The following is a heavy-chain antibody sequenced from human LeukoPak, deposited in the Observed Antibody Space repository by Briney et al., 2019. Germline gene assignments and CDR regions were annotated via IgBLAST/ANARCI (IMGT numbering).Heavy chain of an antibody. CDR3: ARASAGNWFDP. CDR2: IYYSGST. Sequence: SETLSLTCTVSGGSISTYYWGWIRQPPGKGLEWIGYIYYSGSTNYNPSLTSRVTISVDTSKNQFSLKLSSVTAADTAVYYCARASAGNWFDPWGQGTLVSVSS. D-gene: IGHD3-10*01. J-gene: IGHJ5*02. V-gene: IGHV4-59*01. CDR1: GGSISTYY.